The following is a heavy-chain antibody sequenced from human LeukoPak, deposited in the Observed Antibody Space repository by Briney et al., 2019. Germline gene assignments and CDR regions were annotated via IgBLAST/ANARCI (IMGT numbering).Heavy chain of an antibody. D-gene: IGHD3-10*01. CDR2: IYHSGST. CDR3: ARGSDYYGSGTGDV. Sequence: SWTLSLTCAVSGGSISSNNWWSWVRQPPGKGLEWIGEIYHSGSTNYNPSLKSRVTISVDKSKNQFSLKLSSVTAADTAVYYCARGSDYYGSGTGDVWGQGTTVTVSS. CDR1: GGSISSNNW. J-gene: IGHJ6*02. V-gene: IGHV4-4*02.